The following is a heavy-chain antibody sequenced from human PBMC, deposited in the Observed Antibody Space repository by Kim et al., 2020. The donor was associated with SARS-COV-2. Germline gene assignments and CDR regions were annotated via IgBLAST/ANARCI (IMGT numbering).Heavy chain of an antibody. Sequence: YADSVKGRFTISRDNAKNSLYLQMNSLGAEDTAVYYCARGRMGGYGAFDIWGQGTMVTVSS. CDR3: ARGRMGGYGAFDI. J-gene: IGHJ3*02. V-gene: IGHV3-11*05. D-gene: IGHD5-12*01.